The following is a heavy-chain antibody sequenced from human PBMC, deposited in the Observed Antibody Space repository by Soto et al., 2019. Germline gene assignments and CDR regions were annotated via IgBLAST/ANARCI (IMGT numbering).Heavy chain of an antibody. CDR1: GYSISSGYY. CDR2: IYHSGST. V-gene: IGHV4-38-2*02. CDR3: ARDPRGDIVVVVAATRDYYYYGMDV. D-gene: IGHD2-15*01. Sequence: SETLSLTCTVSGYSISSGYYWGWIRQPPGKGLEWIGSIYHSGSTYYNPSLKSRVTISVDTSKNQFSLKLSSVTAADTAVYYCARDPRGDIVVVVAATRDYYYYGMDVWGQGTTVTVSS. J-gene: IGHJ6*02.